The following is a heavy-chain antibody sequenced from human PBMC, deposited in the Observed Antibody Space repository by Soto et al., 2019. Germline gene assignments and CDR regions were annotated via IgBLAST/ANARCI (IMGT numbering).Heavy chain of an antibody. J-gene: IGHJ4*02. CDR3: ARTSRPNCSAGTCYFDC. V-gene: IGHV3-66*01. Sequence: EVQLVESGGGLVQPGGSLRLSCAVSGVTVIDSYMNWVRQAPGKGLEWVSVIYSGGSTSYADSVKGRFAISRDNSKNTVYLQMNSLRAEDTAVYYCARTSRPNCSAGTCYFDCWGQGTLVTVSS. CDR2: IYSGGST. CDR1: GVTVIDSY. D-gene: IGHD2-15*01.